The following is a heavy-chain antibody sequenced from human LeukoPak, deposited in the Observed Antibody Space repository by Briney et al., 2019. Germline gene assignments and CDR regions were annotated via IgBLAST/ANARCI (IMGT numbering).Heavy chain of an antibody. CDR3: ARDGRFPPEVLPRYFDY. J-gene: IGHJ4*02. CDR1: GGSVSSGSYY. D-gene: IGHD1-26*01. V-gene: IGHV4-39*07. CDR2: IYYSGST. Sequence: SETLSLTCTVFGGSVSSGSYYWGWIRQPPEKGLEWIGNIYYSGSTCYNPSLKSRVTISVETSKNQFSLKLSSVTAADTAVYYCARDGRFPPEVLPRYFDYWGQGTLVTVSS.